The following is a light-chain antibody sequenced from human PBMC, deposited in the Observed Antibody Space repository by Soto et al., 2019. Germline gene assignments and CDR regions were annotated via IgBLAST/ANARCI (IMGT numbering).Light chain of an antibody. Sequence: DIQMTQCPSTLSASVGDRVTITCRASQNIRSWLAWYQQKPGKAPELLIYSASGLESGVPSRFSGSGSGTEFTRTISSLQPDDFATYYCQEYNGNSGLTFGGGTKVEIK. CDR1: QNIRSW. J-gene: IGKJ4*01. CDR3: QEYNGNSGLT. CDR2: SAS. V-gene: IGKV1-5*03.